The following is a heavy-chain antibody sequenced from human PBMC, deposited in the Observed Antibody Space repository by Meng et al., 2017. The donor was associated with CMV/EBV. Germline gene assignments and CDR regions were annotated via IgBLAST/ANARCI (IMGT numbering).Heavy chain of an antibody. CDR1: GGTFSSYT. Sequence: SVKVSCKASGGTFSSYTISWVRQAPGQGLEWMGRIIPILGIANYAQKFQGRVTITADKSTSTAYMELSSLRSEDTAEYYCASNSITIFGVVTNTNYYYYGMDVWGQGTTVTVSS. D-gene: IGHD3-3*01. CDR2: IIPILGIA. CDR3: ASNSITIFGVVTNTNYYYYGMDV. V-gene: IGHV1-69*02. J-gene: IGHJ6*02.